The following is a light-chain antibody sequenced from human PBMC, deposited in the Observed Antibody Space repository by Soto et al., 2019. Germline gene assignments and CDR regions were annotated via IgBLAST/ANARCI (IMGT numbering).Light chain of an antibody. Sequence: DIQMTQSPSSLSASVGDRVTITCRASQDIQNALGWYQQKPGKAPKRLIYAASSLQSGVPSRFRGSRSGTEFTLTISSLQPEDFATYYCQQYNNWPRTFGQGTKVDIK. CDR1: QDIQNA. V-gene: IGKV1-17*01. CDR3: QQYNNWPRT. J-gene: IGKJ1*01. CDR2: AAS.